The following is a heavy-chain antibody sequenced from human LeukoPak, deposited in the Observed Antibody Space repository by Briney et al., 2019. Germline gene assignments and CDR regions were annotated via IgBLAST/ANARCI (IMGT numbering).Heavy chain of an antibody. V-gene: IGHV3-30*18. CDR3: AKDGTSSWFGEAT. J-gene: IGHJ5*02. D-gene: IGHD6-13*01. CDR1: GFTFSDYG. CDR2: ISTDGSHK. Sequence: GGSLRLSCAASGFTFSDYGMQWVRQPPGKGLEWVALISTDGSHKNYADSVKGRFTLSRDNSKNTLYLQMNSLRVEDTAVYYCAKDGTSSWFGEATWGQGTLVTVSS.